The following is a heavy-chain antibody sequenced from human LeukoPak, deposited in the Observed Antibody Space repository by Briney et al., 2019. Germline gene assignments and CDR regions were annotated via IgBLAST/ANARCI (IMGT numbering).Heavy chain of an antibody. CDR1: GFTLSSYA. J-gene: IGHJ4*02. V-gene: IGHV3-23*01. CDR3: AKVIGRDSSGWYGPGGGFDY. D-gene: IGHD6-19*01. CDR2: ISGSGVST. Sequence: GGSLRLSCAASGFTLSSYAMSWVRQAPGKGLEWVSSISGSGVSTYYADSVKGRFTISRDNSKNTLYLQMNSLRAEDTAVYYCAKVIGRDSSGWYGPGGGFDYWGQGTLVTVSS.